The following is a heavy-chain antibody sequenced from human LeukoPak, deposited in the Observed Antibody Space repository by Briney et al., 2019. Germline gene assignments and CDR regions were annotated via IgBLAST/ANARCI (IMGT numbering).Heavy chain of an antibody. CDR2: IKQDGSEK. CDR3: ARATVRGVPWGAWFDP. Sequence: GGSLRLSCAASGFTFSTFAMIWVRQAPGKGLEWVAHIKQDGSEKYYVDSVKGRFTISRDNAKNSLYLQMNSLRAEDTAVYYCARATVRGVPWGAWFDPWGQGTLVTVSS. V-gene: IGHV3-7*01. CDR1: GFTFSTFA. D-gene: IGHD3-10*01. J-gene: IGHJ5*02.